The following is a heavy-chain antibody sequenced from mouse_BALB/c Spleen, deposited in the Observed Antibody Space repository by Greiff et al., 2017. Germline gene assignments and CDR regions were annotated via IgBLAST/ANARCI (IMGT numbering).Heavy chain of an antibody. D-gene: IGHD1-2*01. CDR3: ATLATARGVLHY. CDR2: ISYSGST. CDR1: GYSITSDYA. Sequence: VQLKESGPGLVKPSQSLSLTCTVTGYSITSDYAWNWIRQFPGNKLEWMGYISYSGSTSYNPSLKSRISITRDTSKNQFFLQLNSVTTEDTATYYCATLATARGVLHYWGQGTTRTVSS. J-gene: IGHJ2*01. V-gene: IGHV3-2*02.